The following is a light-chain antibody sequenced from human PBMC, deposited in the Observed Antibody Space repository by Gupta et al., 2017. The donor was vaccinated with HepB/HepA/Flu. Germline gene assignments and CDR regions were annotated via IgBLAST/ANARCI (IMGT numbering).Light chain of an antibody. V-gene: IGLV4-69*02. CDR1: SGHSRNA. CDR3: QNWGTDSWV. Sequence: VLTQSRSASPSLGASVNVTCTLSSGHSRNAIAWHQQQPEKGPRYCMKVNSDGSHTKGDGIPDFFSGSSSGADRYLTIASRESEEAAYYYGQNWGTDSWVFGGGTKLTVL. CDR2: VNSDGSH. J-gene: IGLJ3*02.